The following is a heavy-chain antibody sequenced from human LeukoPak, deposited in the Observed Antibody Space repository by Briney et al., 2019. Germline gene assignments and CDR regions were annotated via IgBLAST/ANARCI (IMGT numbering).Heavy chain of an antibody. J-gene: IGHJ5*02. Sequence: PSETLSLTCTVSGVDIIRSNYYWAWIRQPPGKGLEWIASVYYSGSTFYNLPLQSLFTMSVDTSKNQFSLRLSSVTATDTALYYCARHRRLAHCCDSGCLNWFDPWGQGTLVTVSS. CDR1: GVDIIRSNYY. V-gene: IGHV4-39*01. CDR2: VYYSGST. D-gene: IGHD2-21*01. CDR3: ARHRRLAHCCDSGCLNWFDP.